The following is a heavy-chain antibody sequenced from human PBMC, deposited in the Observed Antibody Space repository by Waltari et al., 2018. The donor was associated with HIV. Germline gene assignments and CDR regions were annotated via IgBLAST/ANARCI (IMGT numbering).Heavy chain of an antibody. CDR2: IKQDGSEK. V-gene: IGHV3-7*03. CDR3: ARKRYCSSTSCSYYYYYGMDV. D-gene: IGHD2-2*01. CDR1: GFTFSSYW. J-gene: IGHJ6*02. Sequence: EVQLVESGGGLVQPGGSLRLSCAASGFTFSSYWMSWVRQAPGKGLEWVANIKQDGSEKYYVDSVKGRFTISRDNAKNSLYLQMNSLRAEDTAVYYCARKRYCSSTSCSYYYYYGMDVWGQGTTVTVSS.